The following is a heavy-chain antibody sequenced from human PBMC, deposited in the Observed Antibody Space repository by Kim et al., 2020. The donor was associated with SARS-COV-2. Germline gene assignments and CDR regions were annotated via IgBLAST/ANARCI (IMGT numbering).Heavy chain of an antibody. J-gene: IGHJ5*02. CDR1: GGSISSSSYY. D-gene: IGHD2-2*02. V-gene: IGHV4-39*07. CDR3: ARDDTQNWFDP. CDR2: IYYSGST. Sequence: SETLSLTCTVSGGSISSSSYYWGWIRQPPGKGLEWIGSIYYSGSTYYNPSLKSRVTISVDTSKNQFSLKLSSVTAADTAVYYCARDDTQNWFDPWGQGTL.